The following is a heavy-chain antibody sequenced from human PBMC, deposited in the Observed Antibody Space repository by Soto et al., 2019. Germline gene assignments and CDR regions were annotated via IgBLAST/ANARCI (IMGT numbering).Heavy chain of an antibody. CDR1: GGSISSGDYY. CDR2: IYYSGST. Sequence: SETLSLTCTVSGGSISSGDYYWSWIRQPPGKGLEWIGYIYYSGSTYYNPSLKSRVTISVDTSKNQFSLKLSSVTAADTAVYYCARLVLYYYGMDVWGQGTTVTVSS. J-gene: IGHJ6*02. V-gene: IGHV4-30-4*01. CDR3: ARLVLYYYGMDV.